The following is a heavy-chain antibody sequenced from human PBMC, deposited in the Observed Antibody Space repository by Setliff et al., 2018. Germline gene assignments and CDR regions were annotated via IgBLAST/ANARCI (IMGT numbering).Heavy chain of an antibody. D-gene: IGHD2-21*01. Sequence: GGSLRLSCAASGFTLRSYWMSWVRQAPGKGLEWVANIKEDGSETYYGGSVKGRFTISRDNAKNALYLQMNSLRAEDTAVYYCLGSLRKINSFDIWGQGTMVTVSS. V-gene: IGHV3-7*03. CDR2: IKEDGSET. CDR3: LGSLRKINSFDI. CDR1: GFTLRSYW. J-gene: IGHJ3*02.